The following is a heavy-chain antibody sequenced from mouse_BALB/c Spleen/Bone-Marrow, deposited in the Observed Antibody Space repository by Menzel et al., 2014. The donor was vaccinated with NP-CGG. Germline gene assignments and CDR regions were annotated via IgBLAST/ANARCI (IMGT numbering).Heavy chain of an antibody. J-gene: IGHJ2*01. V-gene: IGHV1-7*01. CDR1: GYTFTSYW. D-gene: IGHD2-13*01. Sequence: QVQLQQPGAELAKPGASVKMSCKASGYTFTSYWMHWVKQRPGQGLEWIGYINPSTGYTEYNQKFKDKATLTADKSSSTAYMQLSSLTSEDSAVYYCARGDYYFDYWGQGTTLTVSS. CDR3: ARGDYYFDY. CDR2: INPSTGYT.